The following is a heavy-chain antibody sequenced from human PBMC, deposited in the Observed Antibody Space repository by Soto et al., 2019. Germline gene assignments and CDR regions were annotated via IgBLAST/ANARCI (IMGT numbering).Heavy chain of an antibody. CDR2: ITAYNCNT. D-gene: IGHD3-3*02. J-gene: IGHJ4*02. Sequence: QVQLEQSGGDVKKPGSSLKVSCKASGYTFINHGIAWVRQAPGQGLEWMGWITAYNCNTNYAQKFRGRVTMTTDPSTTTAYMALRRLTAGDTAVYYCARDSIYYFDYWGQGSLVTVSS. CDR1: GYTFINHG. CDR3: ARDSIYYFDY. V-gene: IGHV1-18*01.